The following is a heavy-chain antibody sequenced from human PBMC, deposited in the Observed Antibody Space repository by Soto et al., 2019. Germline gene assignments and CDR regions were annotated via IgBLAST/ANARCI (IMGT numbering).Heavy chain of an antibody. CDR2: IYYSGST. D-gene: IGHD5-18*01. CDR3: ARLLGPSGIQLWLQSYYFDY. Sequence: SETLSLTCTFSGGSISSSSYYWGWIRQPPGKGLEWIGSIYYSGSTYYNPSLKSRVTISVDTSKNQFSLKLSSVTAADTAVYYCARLLGPSGIQLWLQSYYFDYWGQGTLVTVSS. J-gene: IGHJ4*02. V-gene: IGHV4-39*01. CDR1: GGSISSSSYY.